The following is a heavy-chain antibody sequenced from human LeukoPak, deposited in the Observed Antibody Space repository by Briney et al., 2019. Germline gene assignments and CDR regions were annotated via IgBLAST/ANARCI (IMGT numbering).Heavy chain of an antibody. Sequence: PSQTLSLTCTVSGGSISSGSYYWSWIRQPAGKGLEWIGRIYTSGSTNYYPSLKSRVTISVDTSKNQFSLKLSSVTAADTAVYYCAAETGDQSNGFDYWGQGTLVTVSS. CDR2: IYTSGST. V-gene: IGHV4-61*02. J-gene: IGHJ4*02. D-gene: IGHD7-27*01. CDR3: AAETGDQSNGFDY. CDR1: GGSISSGSYY.